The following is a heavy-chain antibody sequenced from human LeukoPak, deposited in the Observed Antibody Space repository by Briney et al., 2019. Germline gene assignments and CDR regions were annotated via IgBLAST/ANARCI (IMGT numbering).Heavy chain of an antibody. CDR2: IYPGDSDA. CDR3: ARRRDLYSGSYYPFDY. D-gene: IGHD1-26*01. V-gene: IGHV5-51*01. CDR1: GYSFTSYW. Sequence: GGSLQISFKGSGYSFTSYWIGWVRQMPGKGLKWMGIIYPGDSDARYSPSFQGQVTISADKSISTAYLQWSSLKASDTAMYYCARRRDLYSGSYYPFDYWGQGTLVTVSS. J-gene: IGHJ4*02.